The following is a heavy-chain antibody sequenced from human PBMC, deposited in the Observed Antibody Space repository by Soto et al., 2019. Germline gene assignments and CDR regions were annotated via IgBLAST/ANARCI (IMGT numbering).Heavy chain of an antibody. D-gene: IGHD1-26*01. J-gene: IGHJ4*02. V-gene: IGHV1-8*01. Sequence: GASVKVSCKASGYTFTSYDINWMRQATGQGLEWMGWMNPNSGNTYYAQKFQGRVTMTTNTSMSTAYMELSSLRFEDTAVYYCARGQVGATPYYLDYWGQGILVTVSS. CDR3: ARGQVGATPYYLDY. CDR1: GYTFTSYD. CDR2: MNPNSGNT.